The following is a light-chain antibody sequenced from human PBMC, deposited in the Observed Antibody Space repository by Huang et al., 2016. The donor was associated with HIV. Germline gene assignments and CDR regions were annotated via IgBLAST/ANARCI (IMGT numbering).Light chain of an antibody. Sequence: DIVMTQTPLSLSVTPGQPASISCKSSQSLLHSDGKTHLYWFLQKPGQSPQLLIHEAVNRFSGVADRFSGSGSGTDFTLKISRVEAEDVGVYYCMQSIQLPLTFGGGTKVDIK. J-gene: IGKJ4*01. V-gene: IGKV2D-29*02. CDR3: MQSIQLPLT. CDR2: EAV. CDR1: QSLLHSDGKTH.